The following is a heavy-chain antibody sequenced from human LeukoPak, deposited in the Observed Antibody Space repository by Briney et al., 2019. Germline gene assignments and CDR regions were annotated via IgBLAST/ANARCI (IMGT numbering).Heavy chain of an antibody. Sequence: SETLSLTCTVSGGSISSSSYYWGWIRQPPGKGLEWIGSIYHSGSTYYNPSLKSRVTISVDTSKNQFSLKLSSVTAADTAVYYCARQCSSTSCPFGYWGQGTLVTVSS. J-gene: IGHJ4*02. CDR3: ARQCSSTSCPFGY. V-gene: IGHV4-39*01. D-gene: IGHD2-2*01. CDR2: IYHSGST. CDR1: GGSISSSSYY.